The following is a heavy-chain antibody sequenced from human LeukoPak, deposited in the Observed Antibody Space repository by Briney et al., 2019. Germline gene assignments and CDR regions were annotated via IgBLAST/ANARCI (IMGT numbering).Heavy chain of an antibody. J-gene: IGHJ6*03. D-gene: IGHD1-1*01. CDR2: IRYDGSNK. CDR3: AKDPGTTINYYYYMDV. V-gene: IGHV3-30*02. Sequence: GGSLRLSCAASGFTFSSYGMHWVRQAPGKGLEWVAFIRYDGSNKYYADSVKGRFTISRDNSKNTLYLQMNSLRAEDTAVYYCAKDPGTTINYYYYMDVWGKGTTVTVSS. CDR1: GFTFSSYG.